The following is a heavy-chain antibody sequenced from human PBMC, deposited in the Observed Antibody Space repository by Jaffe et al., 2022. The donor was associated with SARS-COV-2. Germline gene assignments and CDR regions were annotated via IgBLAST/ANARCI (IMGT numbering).Heavy chain of an antibody. CDR1: GYSFTNYW. Sequence: EVQLVQSGAEVKNPGESLKISCKGSGYSFTNYWIAWVRQMPGKGLEWIGIIYPGDSDTRYSPSFQGQVTISADKSISTAYLQWSSLKASDTAMYYCARRKQLVAGGNNWFDPWGQGTLVTVSS. V-gene: IGHV5-51*01. D-gene: IGHD6-6*01. J-gene: IGHJ5*02. CDR2: IYPGDSDT. CDR3: ARRKQLVAGGNNWFDP.